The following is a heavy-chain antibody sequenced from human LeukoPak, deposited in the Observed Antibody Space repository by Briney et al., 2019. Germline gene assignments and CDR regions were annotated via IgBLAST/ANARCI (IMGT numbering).Heavy chain of an antibody. Sequence: ATVKISCKVSGYTFTDYYMHWVQQATGKGLEWMGLVDPEDGETIYAEKLQGRVTITADTSTDTAYMELSSLRSEDTAVYYCAASSGYSATTGYWGQGTLVTVSS. D-gene: IGHD3-22*01. CDR2: VDPEDGET. CDR3: AASSGYSATTGY. CDR1: GYTFTDYY. J-gene: IGHJ4*02. V-gene: IGHV1-69-2*01.